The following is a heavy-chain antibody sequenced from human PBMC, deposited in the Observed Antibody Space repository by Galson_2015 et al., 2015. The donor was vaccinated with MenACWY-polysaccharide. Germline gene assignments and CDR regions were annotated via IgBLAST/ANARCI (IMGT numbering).Heavy chain of an antibody. V-gene: IGHV3-9*01. CDR3: SKGSAYDILTGYQKKRYGMDV. Sequence: SLRLSCAGSGFTFDDYAMHWVRQAPGKGLEWVSAISWHSGNMVYADSVKGRFIISRDTAKNSLYLQMNSLRAEDTALYYCSKGSAYDILTGYQKKRYGMDVWGQGTTVTVSS. CDR1: GFTFDDYA. D-gene: IGHD3-9*01. J-gene: IGHJ6*02. CDR2: ISWHSGNM.